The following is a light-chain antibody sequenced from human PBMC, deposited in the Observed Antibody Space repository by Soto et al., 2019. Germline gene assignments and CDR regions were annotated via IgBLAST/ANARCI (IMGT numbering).Light chain of an antibody. V-gene: IGKV1-5*03. CDR2: KAS. CDR3: QQYNSYWT. CDR1: QSISTW. J-gene: IGKJ1*01. Sequence: DIQMTQSPSTLSASVGDRVTITCRASQSISTWLAWYQQEPGKAPKLLIYKASGLESGVPSRFSGSGYGTEFTLTISSLQPDDFATYYCQQYNSYWTFGQGTKVDIK.